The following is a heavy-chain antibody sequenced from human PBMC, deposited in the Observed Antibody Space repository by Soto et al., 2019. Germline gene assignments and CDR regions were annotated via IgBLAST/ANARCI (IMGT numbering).Heavy chain of an antibody. CDR1: GGSFSGYY. CDR3: ARHQTRSNWFDP. D-gene: IGHD2-2*01. CDR2: INHSGST. V-gene: IGHV4-34*01. Sequence: QVQLQQWGAGLLKPSETLSLTCAVYGGSFSGYYWSWIRQPPGKGLEWIGEINHSGSTNYNPSLKRRVTISVDTSKNQFSLKLSSVTAADTAVYYCARHQTRSNWFDPWGQGTLVTVSS. J-gene: IGHJ5*02.